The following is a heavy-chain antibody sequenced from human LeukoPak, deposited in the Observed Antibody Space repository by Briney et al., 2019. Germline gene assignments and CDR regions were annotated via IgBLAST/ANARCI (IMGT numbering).Heavy chain of an antibody. CDR2: INQDESAR. Sequence: GGSLRLSCAASGFIFSRYWMSWVRQAPGKGLEWVASINQDESARMYVDSVKGRFTISRDNAKNSLFLQMNFLRAEDTAFYYCAKLLRDVTIYDFWGHGVLVTVSS. V-gene: IGHV3-7*01. CDR1: GFIFSRYW. CDR3: AKLLRDVTIYDF. J-gene: IGHJ4*01. D-gene: IGHD5-24*01.